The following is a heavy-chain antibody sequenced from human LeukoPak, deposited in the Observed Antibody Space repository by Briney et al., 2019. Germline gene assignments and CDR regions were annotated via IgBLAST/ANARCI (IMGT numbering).Heavy chain of an antibody. CDR3: AREAMFDAFDI. CDR2: ISSSSSYI. CDR1: GFTFSSYS. J-gene: IGHJ3*02. D-gene: IGHD3-10*02. V-gene: IGHV3-21*01. Sequence: GGSLILSCAASGFTFSSYSMNWVRQAPGKGLEWVSSISSSSSYIYYADSVKGRFTISRDNAKNSLYLQMNSLRAEDTAVYYCAREAMFDAFDIWGQGTMVTVSS.